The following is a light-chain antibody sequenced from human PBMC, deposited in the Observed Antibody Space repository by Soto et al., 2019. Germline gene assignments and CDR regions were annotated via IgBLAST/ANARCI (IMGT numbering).Light chain of an antibody. CDR1: SSDIGDYNY. CDR3: ISYTSSSTLVV. V-gene: IGLV2-14*01. CDR2: DVS. Sequence: QSALTQPASVSGSPGQSITISCTGTSSDIGDYNYVSWYQQHPGKAPKLMIYDVSNRPSGVSNRFSGSKSGNTASLTISGLQAEDEADYYCISYTSSSTLVVFGGVTKLTVL. J-gene: IGLJ2*01.